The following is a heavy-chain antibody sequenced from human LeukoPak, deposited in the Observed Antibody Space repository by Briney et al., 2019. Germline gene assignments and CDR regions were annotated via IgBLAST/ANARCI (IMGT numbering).Heavy chain of an antibody. Sequence: SGGSLRLSCAASGFIFDDYGMSWVRQAPGKGLEWVSGVTWNGGRTGYADSVKGRFTISRDSAKKSLYLQMNSLRAEDTAVYYCARLDFDYWGQGTLVTVSS. CDR1: GFIFDDYG. V-gene: IGHV3-20*04. CDR2: VTWNGGRT. J-gene: IGHJ4*02. CDR3: ARLDFDY.